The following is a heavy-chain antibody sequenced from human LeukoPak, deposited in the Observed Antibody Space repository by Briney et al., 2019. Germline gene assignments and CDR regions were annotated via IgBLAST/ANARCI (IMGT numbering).Heavy chain of an antibody. CDR3: AREGGAYYDSSGYYFFDY. J-gene: IGHJ4*02. CDR1: GFTFSSYS. V-gene: IGHV3-21*01. CDR2: ISSSSSYI. D-gene: IGHD3-22*01. Sequence: PGGSLRLSCAASGFTFSSYSMNWVRQAPGKGLEWVSSISSSSSYIYYADSVKGRLTISRDNAKNSLYLQMNSLRAEDTAVYYCAREGGAYYDSSGYYFFDYWGQGTLVTVSS.